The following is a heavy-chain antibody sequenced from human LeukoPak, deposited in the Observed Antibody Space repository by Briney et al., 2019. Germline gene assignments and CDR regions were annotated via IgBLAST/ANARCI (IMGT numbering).Heavy chain of an antibody. CDR2: VSSTSTYI. Sequence: GGSLRLSCTASGFIFSSYTINWVRQAPGKGLEWVSSVSSTSTYIYYADSVKGRFTISRDNPKNSLYLQMNSVRAEDTAVYYCAKHRENYGDSCLDDYWGQGTLVTVSS. CDR3: AKHRENYGDSCLDDY. CDR1: GFIFSSYT. J-gene: IGHJ4*02. V-gene: IGHV3-21*04. D-gene: IGHD4-17*01.